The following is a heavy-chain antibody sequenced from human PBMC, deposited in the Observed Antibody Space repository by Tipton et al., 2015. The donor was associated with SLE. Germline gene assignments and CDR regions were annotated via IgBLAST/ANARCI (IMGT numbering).Heavy chain of an antibody. CDR3: ARAIVGSTFHAFDI. CDR1: TFTVTSYA. Sequence: SLRLSCAASTFTVTSYAMTWVRQAPGKGLEWVSTISMGGSSTYYADSVRGRFSISRDISQNTLSLQMNSLRSDDTAVYSCARAIVGSTFHAFDIWGQGTLVTVSS. CDR2: ISMGGSST. J-gene: IGHJ3*02. V-gene: IGHV3-23*05. D-gene: IGHD2-21*01.